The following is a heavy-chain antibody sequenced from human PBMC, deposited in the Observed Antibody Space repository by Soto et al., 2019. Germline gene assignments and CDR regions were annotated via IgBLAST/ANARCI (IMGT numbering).Heavy chain of an antibody. CDR1: GADINTYS. CDR3: ARTTVVTQYYYYYYGMDV. Sequence: PSETLSLTCSVSGADINTYSWTWIRQPAGKGLEWIGRIYTSASINYNPSLKGRVTLSVDTSTNQVSLKLSSVTAADTAVYYCARTTVVTQYYYYYYGMDVWGQGTTVTVSS. CDR2: IYTSASI. J-gene: IGHJ6*02. V-gene: IGHV4-4*07. D-gene: IGHD4-17*01.